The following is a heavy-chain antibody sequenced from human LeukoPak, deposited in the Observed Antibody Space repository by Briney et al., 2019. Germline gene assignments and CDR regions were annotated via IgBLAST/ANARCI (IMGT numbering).Heavy chain of an antibody. J-gene: IGHJ6*02. CDR1: GFTFSSYG. Sequence: AGGSLRLSCAASGFTFSSYGMPWVRQAPGKGLEWVAVISYDGSNKYYADSVKGRFTISGDNSKNTLYLQMNSLRAEDTAVYYCAKESMENTYYYYGMDVWGQGTTVTVSS. D-gene: IGHD3-10*01. CDR2: ISYDGSNK. CDR3: AKESMENTYYYYGMDV. V-gene: IGHV3-30*18.